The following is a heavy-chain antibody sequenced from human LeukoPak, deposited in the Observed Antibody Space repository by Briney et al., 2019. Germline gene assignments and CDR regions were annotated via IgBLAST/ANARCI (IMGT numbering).Heavy chain of an antibody. D-gene: IGHD3-3*01. J-gene: IGHJ5*02. CDR3: AKGAIFGVVIQNWFDP. CDR2: ISGGGGST. CDR1: GFTFSSYA. V-gene: IGHV3-23*01. Sequence: PGGSLRLSCAASGFTFSSYAMSWVRQAPGKGLEWVSAISGGGGSTYYADSVKGRFTISRGNSKNTLYLQMNSLRAEDTAVYYCAKGAIFGVVIQNWFDPWGQGTLVTVSS.